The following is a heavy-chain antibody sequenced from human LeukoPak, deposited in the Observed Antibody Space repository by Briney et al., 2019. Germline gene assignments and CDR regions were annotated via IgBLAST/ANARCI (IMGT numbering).Heavy chain of an antibody. CDR2: IYYSGST. Sequence: SQTLSLTCTVSGGSISSGGYYWSWIRQHPGKGLEWIGYIYYSGSTYHNPSLKSRVTISVDTSKNQFSLKLSSVTAADTAVYYCARGMFGDYRDAFDIWGQGTMVTVSS. J-gene: IGHJ3*02. CDR3: ARGMFGDYRDAFDI. V-gene: IGHV4-31*03. D-gene: IGHD4-17*01. CDR1: GGSISSGGYY.